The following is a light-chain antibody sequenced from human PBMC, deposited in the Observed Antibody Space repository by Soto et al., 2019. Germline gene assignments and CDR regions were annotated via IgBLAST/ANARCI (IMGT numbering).Light chain of an antibody. CDR2: AAS. Sequence: DIQMTQSPSSLSASVGDRVTITCRASQGISTYLVWYQQKPGTVPKLLIFAASTLQSGVPSRFSGSGSGTDFTLTISSLQPEDVATYYWQNYNGAPWTCGQGTKVEIK. J-gene: IGKJ1*01. CDR1: QGISTY. CDR3: QNYNGAPWT. V-gene: IGKV1-27*01.